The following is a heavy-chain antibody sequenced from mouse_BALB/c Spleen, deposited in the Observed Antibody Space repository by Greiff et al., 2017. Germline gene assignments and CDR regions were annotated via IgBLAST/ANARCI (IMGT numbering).Heavy chain of an antibody. CDR3: ALLLRSYWYFDV. Sequence: VQLQQSGAELAKPGASVKMSCKASGYTFTSYWMHWVKQRPGQGLEWIGYINPSTGYTEYNQKFKDKATLTADKSSSTAYMQLSSLTSEDSAVYYCALLLRSYWYFDVWGAGTTVTVSS. J-gene: IGHJ1*01. CDR2: INPSTGYT. D-gene: IGHD1-1*01. V-gene: IGHV1-7*01. CDR1: GYTFTSYW.